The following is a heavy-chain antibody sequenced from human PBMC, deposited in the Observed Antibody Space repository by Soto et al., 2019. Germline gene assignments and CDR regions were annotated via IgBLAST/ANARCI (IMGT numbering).Heavy chain of an antibody. CDR3: ARGGWAGSSSEGCFDL. D-gene: IGHD3-22*01. CDR1: GFTFTNYY. J-gene: IGHJ4*02. V-gene: IGHV1-46*01. CDR2: INPAPGST. Sequence: QVQLVQSGAEVKKSGAAVKISCKTSGFTFTNYYLHWVRQAPGQGLEWMGLINPAPGSTNYAEKFQGRVTMTRDMSSNTVYMQLGRMTSEDTVIYYWARGGWAGSSSEGCFDLWGQGTNITVSA.